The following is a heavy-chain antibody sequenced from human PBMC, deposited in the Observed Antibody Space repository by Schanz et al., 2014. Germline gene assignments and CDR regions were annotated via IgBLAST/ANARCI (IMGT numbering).Heavy chain of an antibody. J-gene: IGHJ4*02. D-gene: IGHD2-2*01. CDR3: ARDERDLPRSLFVF. CDR1: GASISSINW. V-gene: IGHV4-4*02. Sequence: QVQLQESGPGLLKPSGTLSLTCAVSGASISSINWWSWVRQSPGTGLEWIGEINNSGSTNYNPSLKSRVTISLDKSKSQFSLTLNAVTAADTAVYYCARDERDLPRSLFVFWGQGTLVTVSS. CDR2: INNSGST.